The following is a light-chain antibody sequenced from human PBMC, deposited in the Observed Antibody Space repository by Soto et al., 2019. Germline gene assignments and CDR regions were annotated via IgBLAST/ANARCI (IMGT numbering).Light chain of an antibody. V-gene: IGLV2-14*01. CDR2: EVS. CDR1: GSDVGGYDY. J-gene: IGLJ2*01. CDR3: SSFTSSTTLV. Sequence: QSALTQPASVSGSPGQSITISCTATGSDVGGYDYVSWYQQHPGRGPKLVIYEVSHRPSGVSNRFSGSKSGNTASLTVSGLQAEDEADYYCSSFTSSTTLVFGGGTKLTVL.